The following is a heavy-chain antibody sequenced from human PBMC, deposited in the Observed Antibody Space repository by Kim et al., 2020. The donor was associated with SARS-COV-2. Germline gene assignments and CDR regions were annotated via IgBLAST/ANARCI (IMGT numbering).Heavy chain of an antibody. Sequence: SETLSLTCTVSGGSISSGSYYWSWIRQPAGKGLEWIGRIYTSGSTNYNPSLKSRVTISVDTSKNQFSLKLSSVTAADTAVYYCAREEGVPHYYYYYGMDVWGQGTTVTVSS. D-gene: IGHD2-2*01. J-gene: IGHJ6*02. CDR2: IYTSGST. CDR3: AREEGVPHYYYYYGMDV. CDR1: GGSISSGSYY. V-gene: IGHV4-61*02.